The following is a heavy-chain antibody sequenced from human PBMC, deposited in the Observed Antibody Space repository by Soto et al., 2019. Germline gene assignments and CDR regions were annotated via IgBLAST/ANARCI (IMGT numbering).Heavy chain of an antibody. CDR3: ARAKGLGYDILTDYGMDV. CDR1: GGSISSYY. Sequence: LSLTCTVSGGSISSYYWSWIRQPPGKGLEWIGYIYYSGSTNYNPSLKSRVTISVDTSKNQFSLKLSSVTAADTAVYYCARAKGLGYDILTDYGMDVWGQGSTVTVSS. V-gene: IGHV4-59*01. CDR2: IYYSGST. J-gene: IGHJ6*02. D-gene: IGHD3-9*01.